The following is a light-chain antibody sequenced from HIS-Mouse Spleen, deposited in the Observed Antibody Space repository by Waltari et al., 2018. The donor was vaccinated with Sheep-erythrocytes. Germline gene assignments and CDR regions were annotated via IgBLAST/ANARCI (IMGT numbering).Light chain of an antibody. CDR1: SSDVGGYNY. CDR2: EVS. CDR3: SSYAGSNNWV. Sequence: QSALTQPPSASGSPGQSVTISCTGTSSDVGGYNYVSWYQQHPGQAPKLRIYEVSKRPEGVPDRFAASQAGNTASLTVSGLQAEDEADYYCSSYAGSNNWVFGGGTKLTVL. V-gene: IGLV2-8*01. J-gene: IGLJ3*02.